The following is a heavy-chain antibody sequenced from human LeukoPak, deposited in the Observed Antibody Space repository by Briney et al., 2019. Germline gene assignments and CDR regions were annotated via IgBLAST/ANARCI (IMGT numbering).Heavy chain of an antibody. CDR1: GFTFSSYH. Sequence: GASLRLSCAASGFTFSSYHMNWVRQAPGKGLEWLSYIQSSTGSMIYADSVKGRFTVSRDNAKNSLYLQMNSLRAEDTAVYYCSRDRSAYYDFWSGYYTGPEYDAFDIWGQGTMVTVSS. CDR3: SRDRSAYYDFWSGYYTGPEYDAFDI. D-gene: IGHD3-3*01. CDR2: IQSSTGSM. V-gene: IGHV3-48*01. J-gene: IGHJ3*02.